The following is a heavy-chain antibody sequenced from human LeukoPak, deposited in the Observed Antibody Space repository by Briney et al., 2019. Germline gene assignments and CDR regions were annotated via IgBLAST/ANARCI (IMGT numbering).Heavy chain of an antibody. J-gene: IGHJ4*02. D-gene: IGHD3-3*01. V-gene: IGHV3-23*01. CDR3: AKSAHYDFWSGYYTMDY. Sequence: GGSLRLSCAASGFALSSYAMSWVRQAPGKGLEWVSAISGSGGSTYYADSVKGRFTISRDNSKNTLYLQMNSLRAEDTAVYYCAKSAHYDFWSGYYTMDYWGQGTLVTVSS. CDR2: ISGSGGST. CDR1: GFALSSYA.